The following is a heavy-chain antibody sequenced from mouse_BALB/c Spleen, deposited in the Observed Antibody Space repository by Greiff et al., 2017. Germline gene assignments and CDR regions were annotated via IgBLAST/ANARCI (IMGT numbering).Heavy chain of an antibody. CDR2: INPSTGYT. V-gene: IGHV1-7*01. Sequence: VQLQQSGAELAKPGASVKMSCKASGYTFTSYWMHWVKQRPGQGLEWIGYINPSTGYTEYNQKFKDKATLTADKSSSTAYMQLSSLTSEDSAVYYCARSTTGMDYWGPGTSVTVSS. J-gene: IGHJ4*01. CDR3: ARSTTGMDY. D-gene: IGHD4-1*02. CDR1: GYTFTSYW.